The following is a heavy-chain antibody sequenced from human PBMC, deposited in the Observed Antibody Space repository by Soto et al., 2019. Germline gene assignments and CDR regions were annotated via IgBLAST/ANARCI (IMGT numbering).Heavy chain of an antibody. CDR1: GGSISSGGYY. CDR3: AKLADYDFWSGYSAPAYGMDV. J-gene: IGHJ6*02. Sequence: SETLSLTCTVSGGSISSGGYYWSWIRQHPGKGLEWIGYIYYSGSTYYNPSLKSRVTISVDTSKNQFSLKLSSVTAADTAVYYCAKLADYDFWSGYSAPAYGMDVWGQGTTVTISS. D-gene: IGHD3-3*01. V-gene: IGHV4-31*03. CDR2: IYYSGST.